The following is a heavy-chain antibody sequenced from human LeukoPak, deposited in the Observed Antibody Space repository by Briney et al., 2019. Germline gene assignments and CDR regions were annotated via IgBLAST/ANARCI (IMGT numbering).Heavy chain of an antibody. CDR2: IYHSGST. D-gene: IGHD1-26*01. J-gene: IGHJ4*02. CDR3: ARHQRGSLPGFDY. Sequence: SETLSLTCTVSGYSISSGYYWGWIRQPPGKGLEWIGSIYHSGSTYYNPSLKSRVTISVDTSKHQFSLKLSSVTAADTAVYYCARHQRGSLPGFDYWGQGTLVTVSS. CDR1: GYSISSGYY. V-gene: IGHV4-38-2*02.